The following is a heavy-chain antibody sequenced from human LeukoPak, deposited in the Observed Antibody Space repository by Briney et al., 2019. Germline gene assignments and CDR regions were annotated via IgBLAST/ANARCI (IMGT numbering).Heavy chain of an antibody. Sequence: AGGSLRLSCAASGFTFSSYAMSWVRQAPGKGLEWVSAISGSGGSTYYADSVKGRFTISRDNSKNTLYLQMNSLRAEDTAVYYCAKDGPYDFWSGYYYYYYYYMDVWGKGTTVTVSS. CDR1: GFTFSSYA. CDR2: ISGSGGST. D-gene: IGHD3-3*01. V-gene: IGHV3-23*01. CDR3: AKDGPYDFWSGYYYYYYYYMDV. J-gene: IGHJ6*03.